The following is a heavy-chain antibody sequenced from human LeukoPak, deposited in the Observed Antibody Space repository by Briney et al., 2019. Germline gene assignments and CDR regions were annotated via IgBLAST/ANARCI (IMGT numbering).Heavy chain of an antibody. J-gene: IGHJ6*03. V-gene: IGHV3-30*04. CDR1: GFTFSSYA. Sequence: GGSLRLSCAGSGFTFSSYAMHWVRQAPGKGLEWVAFISYDGSNKYYADSVKGRFTISRDNSKNTLYLQMNSLRAEDTALYYCARGSRAIVSTKFARGRYMDVWGKGTTVTVSS. CDR2: ISYDGSNK. D-gene: IGHD5/OR15-5a*01. CDR3: ARGSRAIVSTKFARGRYMDV.